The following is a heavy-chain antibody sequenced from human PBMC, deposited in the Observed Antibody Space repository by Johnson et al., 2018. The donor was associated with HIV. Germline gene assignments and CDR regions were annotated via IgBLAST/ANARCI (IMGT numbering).Heavy chain of an antibody. CDR3: ARDRGYWDAFDV. D-gene: IGHD3-22*01. V-gene: IGHV3-11*04. CDR1: GFTFSDYY. J-gene: IGHJ3*01. CDR2: ISSSGGTI. Sequence: QVQLVESGGGLVKPGGSLRLSCAASGFTFSDYYMSWIRQTPGKGLEWVAYISSSGGTIYYADSVKGRFSISRDNAKNSLYLQMNSLRAEDTAVYYCARDRGYWDAFDVWGQGTMVTVSS.